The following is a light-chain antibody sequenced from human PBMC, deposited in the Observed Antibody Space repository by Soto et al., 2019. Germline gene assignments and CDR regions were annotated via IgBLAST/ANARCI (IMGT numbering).Light chain of an antibody. CDR2: DAS. J-gene: IGKJ4*01. V-gene: IGKV3-11*01. CDR1: QSVSSY. CDR3: QHRSTWPLT. Sequence: EVVLTQSPATLSLSPGERATLSCRVSQSVSSYLAWYQQKPGQAPRLLIYDASNRATGIPARFSGSGSGTDFTLAISSLEPEDFAVYYCQHRSTWPLTFGGGTKVEI.